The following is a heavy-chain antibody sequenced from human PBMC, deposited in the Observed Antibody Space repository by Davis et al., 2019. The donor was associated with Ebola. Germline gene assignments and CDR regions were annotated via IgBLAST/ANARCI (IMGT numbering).Heavy chain of an antibody. V-gene: IGHV3-33*08. CDR1: GFTVSSNY. J-gene: IGHJ5*02. CDR2: IWYDGSRK. Sequence: GESLKISCAASGFTVSSNYMSWVRQAPGKGLEWVAVIWYDGSRKYYGDSVKGRFTISRDNSNNLLYLQMNSLRAKDTAVYYCARGRNWFDPWGQGTLVTVSS. CDR3: ARGRNWFDP.